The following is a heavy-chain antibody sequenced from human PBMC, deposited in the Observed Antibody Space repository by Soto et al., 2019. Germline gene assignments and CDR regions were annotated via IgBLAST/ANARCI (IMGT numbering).Heavy chain of an antibody. V-gene: IGHV3-74*01. CDR3: ARESGDWPLNWFDP. D-gene: IGHD2-21*02. CDR1: SFNFSNHW. Sequence: QPGGSLRLSLSSSSFNFSNHWMDCVRPRPSEGLVWVSRITSDGKSKDYEESVKGRFDISRDNAKNTLYLQMNGLTAEDTAVYYCARESGDWPLNWFDPWGQGTLVTVSS. CDR2: ITSDGKSK. J-gene: IGHJ5*02.